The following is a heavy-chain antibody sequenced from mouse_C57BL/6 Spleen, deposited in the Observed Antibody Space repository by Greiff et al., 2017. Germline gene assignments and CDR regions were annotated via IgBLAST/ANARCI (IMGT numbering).Heavy chain of an antibody. CDR3: AKEAYGSRMDY. CDR1: GYTFTSYW. Sequence: VQLQQPGAELVRPGSSVKLSCKASGYTFTSYWMHWVKQRPIQGLEWIGNIDPSDSETYYNQKSKDKATLTVDKSSSTAYMQLSSLTSEDSAVYYCAKEAYGSRMDYWGQGTSVTVSS. V-gene: IGHV1-52*01. CDR2: IDPSDSET. J-gene: IGHJ4*01. D-gene: IGHD1-1*01.